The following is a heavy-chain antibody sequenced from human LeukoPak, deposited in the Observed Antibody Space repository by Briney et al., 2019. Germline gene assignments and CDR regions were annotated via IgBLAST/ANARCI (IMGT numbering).Heavy chain of an antibody. CDR3: ARALGNSGYPFDY. D-gene: IGHD3-22*01. Sequence: GGSLRLSCAASGIIVSNNYMSWVRQAPGKGLEWVSVIYSGGSTYYADSVKGRFTISRDNSKNTLYLQMNSLRAEDTAVYYCARALGNSGYPFDYWGQGTLVTVSS. CDR1: GIIVSNNY. CDR2: IYSGGST. J-gene: IGHJ4*02. V-gene: IGHV3-53*05.